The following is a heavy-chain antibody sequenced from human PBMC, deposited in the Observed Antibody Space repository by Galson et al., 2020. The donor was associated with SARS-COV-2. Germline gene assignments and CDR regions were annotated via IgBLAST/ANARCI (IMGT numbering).Heavy chain of an antibody. V-gene: IGHV3-23*01. CDR2: ISQSGAAT. CDR1: GFSFTSYA. D-gene: IGHD3-3*01. CDR3: AKIYDFWSGPTAYGMDV. Sequence: GESLKISCAASGFSFTSYAMIWVRQAPGKGLEWVSGISQSGAATYYPDSVKGRFTISKDISKTTLYLQMSSLRVEDTAVYYCAKIYDFWSGPTAYGMDVWGQGTTVTVSS. J-gene: IGHJ6*02.